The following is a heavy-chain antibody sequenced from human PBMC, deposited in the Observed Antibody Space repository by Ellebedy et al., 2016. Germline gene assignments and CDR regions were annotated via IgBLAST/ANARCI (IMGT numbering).Heavy chain of an antibody. Sequence: KVSXXGSGYSFTSYWIGWVRQMPGKGLEWMGIIYPGDSDTRYSPSFQGQVTISADKSISTAYLQWSSLKASDTAMYYCALPRGTGEYYFDYWGQGTLVTVSS. CDR3: ALPRGTGEYYFDY. D-gene: IGHD1-14*01. CDR1: GYSFTSYW. V-gene: IGHV5-51*01. J-gene: IGHJ4*02. CDR2: IYPGDSDT.